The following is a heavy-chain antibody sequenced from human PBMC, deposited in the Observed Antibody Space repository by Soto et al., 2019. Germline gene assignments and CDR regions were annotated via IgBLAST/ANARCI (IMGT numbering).Heavy chain of an antibody. CDR1: GYTFTGYY. CDR2: INPNSGGT. J-gene: IGHJ4*02. Sequence: QVQLVQSGAEVKKPEASVKVSCKASGYTFTGYYMHWVRQAPGQGLEWMGWINPNSGGTNYAQKFQGRVTMTRDTSISTAYMELSRLRSDDTAVYYCARVLQIWEPYYSDYWRQGTLFTVSS. V-gene: IGHV1-2*02. CDR3: ARVLQIWEPYYSDY. D-gene: IGHD1-26*01.